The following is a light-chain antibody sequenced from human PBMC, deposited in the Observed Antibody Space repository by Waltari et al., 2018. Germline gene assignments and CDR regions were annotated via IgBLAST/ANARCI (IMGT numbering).Light chain of an antibody. CDR2: GAS. V-gene: IGKV3-20*01. CDR1: QSITKRY. J-gene: IGKJ2*01. Sequence: VLTQSPGTLSLSPGDRATLSCRASQSITKRYFAWYQQKPGQAPRLLIYGASSRAAGIPDRFSGSGCGTKFTLTISRLEAEDAAVYYCQQYGSSIMYTFGQGTKLEIK. CDR3: QQYGSSIMYT.